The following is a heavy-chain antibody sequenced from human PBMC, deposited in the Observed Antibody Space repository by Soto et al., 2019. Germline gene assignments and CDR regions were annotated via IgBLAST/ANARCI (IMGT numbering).Heavy chain of an antibody. CDR3: ATALLPRYYYYYYMDV. CDR2: FDPEDGET. J-gene: IGHJ6*03. Sequence: ASVKVSCKVSGYTLTELSMHWVRQAPGKGLEWMGGFDPEDGETIYAQKFQGRVTMTEDTSTDTAYMELSSLRSEDTAVYYCATALLPRYYYYYYMDVWGKGTTVTVSS. D-gene: IGHD2-15*01. CDR1: GYTLTELS. V-gene: IGHV1-24*01.